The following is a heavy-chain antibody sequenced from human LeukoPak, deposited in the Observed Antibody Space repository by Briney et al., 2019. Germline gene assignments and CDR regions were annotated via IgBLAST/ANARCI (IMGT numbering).Heavy chain of an antibody. CDR3: ARGGRRLRGSGSYPRLSP. V-gene: IGHV4-34*01. D-gene: IGHD3-10*01. Sequence: SETLSLTCAVYGGSFSGYYWSWIRQPPGKGLEWIGEINHSGSTNYNPSLKSRVTISVDTSKNQFSLKLSSVTAADTAVYYCARGGRRLRGSGSYPRLSPWGQGTLVTFSS. CDR1: GGSFSGYY. J-gene: IGHJ5*02. CDR2: INHSGST.